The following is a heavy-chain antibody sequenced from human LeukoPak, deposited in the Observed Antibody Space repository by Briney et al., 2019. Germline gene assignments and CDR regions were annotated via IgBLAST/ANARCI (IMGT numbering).Heavy chain of an antibody. V-gene: IGHV3-74*01. CDR1: GFTFSSYW. J-gene: IGHJ4*02. CDR3: ARGYRGNTDY. D-gene: IGHD1-26*01. Sequence: GGSLRLSCAASGFTFSSYWMHWVRQAPGKGLVWVSRISGDGSSTTYADSEKGRFTISRDIAKNTLHLQMNSLRAEDTAVYYCARGYRGNTDYWGQGTLVTVSS. CDR2: ISGDGSST.